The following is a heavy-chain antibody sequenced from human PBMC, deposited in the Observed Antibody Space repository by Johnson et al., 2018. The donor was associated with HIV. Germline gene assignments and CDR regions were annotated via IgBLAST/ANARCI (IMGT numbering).Heavy chain of an antibody. CDR1: GFTVSSNA. CDR3: ARVGGLYYYDSSGYRDDAFDI. Sequence: VQLVESRGVLVQPGGSLRLSCAASGFTVSSNAMSWVRQAPGKGLEWVTSISGGTTYYADSRKGRFTLSRDISKDTLHLQMNSLRAEDTAVYYCARVGGLYYYDSSGYRDDAFDIWGQGTMVTVSS. V-gene: IGHV3-38-3*01. D-gene: IGHD3-22*01. CDR2: ISGGTT. J-gene: IGHJ3*02.